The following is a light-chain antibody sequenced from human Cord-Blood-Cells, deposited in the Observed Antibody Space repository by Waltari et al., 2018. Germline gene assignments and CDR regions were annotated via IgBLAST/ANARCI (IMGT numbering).Light chain of an antibody. CDR1: SSNIGNNY. V-gene: IGLV1-51*02. Sequence: QSVLTQPPSVSAAPGQKVTTPCSGRSSNIGNNYVSCYQQLPGTAPKLLIYENNKRPSGIPDRFSGSKSGTSATLGITGLQTGDEADYYCGTWDSSLSAWVFGGGTKLTVL. J-gene: IGLJ3*02. CDR3: GTWDSSLSAWV. CDR2: ENN.